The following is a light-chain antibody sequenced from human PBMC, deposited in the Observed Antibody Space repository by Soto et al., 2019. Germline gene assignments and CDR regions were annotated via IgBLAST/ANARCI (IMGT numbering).Light chain of an antibody. V-gene: IGLV3-21*02. J-gene: IGLJ1*01. Sequence: SYDLTQPPSVSVAPGQTASITCWGNNIGSKSVHWYQQKPGQAPVLVVYDDSDRPSGIPERFSGSNSGNTATLTISRVEAGDEADYYCQVWDSSSDHPVFGTGTKVTVL. CDR2: DDS. CDR1: NIGSKS. CDR3: QVWDSSSDHPV.